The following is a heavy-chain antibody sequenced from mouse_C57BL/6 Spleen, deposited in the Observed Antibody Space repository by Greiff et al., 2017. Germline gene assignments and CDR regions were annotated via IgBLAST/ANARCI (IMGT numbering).Heavy chain of an antibody. CDR2: IDPSDSST. D-gene: IGHD2-12*01. CDR1: GYTFTSYC. Sequence: QVQLQQSGAELVMPGASVTLSCTASGYTFTSYCMHWVKQRPGQGLEWIGEIDPSDSSTNYYQKFNGMSTFTVDKSSSTAYMQLSSLTYEDSAVYYCARTAYYSPYYAMDYWGQGTSVTVSS. CDR3: ARTAYYSPYYAMDY. V-gene: IGHV1-69*01. J-gene: IGHJ4*01.